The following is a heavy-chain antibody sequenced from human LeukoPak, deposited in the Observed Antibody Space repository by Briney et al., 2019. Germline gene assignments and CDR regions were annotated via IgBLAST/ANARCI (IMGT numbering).Heavy chain of an antibody. J-gene: IGHJ5*02. CDR2: FDPEDGET. CDR1: GYTLAELS. CDR3: ATDYVDTAMVLLA. D-gene: IGHD5-18*01. Sequence: ASVKVSCKVSGYTLAELSMHWVRQAPGQGLEWMGGFDPEDGETIYAQKFQGRVTMTEDTSTDTAYMELSSLRSEDTAVYYCATDYVDTAMVLLAWGQGTLVTVSS. V-gene: IGHV1-24*01.